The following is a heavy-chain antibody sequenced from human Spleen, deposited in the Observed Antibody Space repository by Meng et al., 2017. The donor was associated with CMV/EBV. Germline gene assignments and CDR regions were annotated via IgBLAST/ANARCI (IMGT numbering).Heavy chain of an antibody. D-gene: IGHD3-9*01. J-gene: IGHJ5*02. CDR1: GGSFSGYY. Sequence: VEVQELGAGLLKPLETLSPPRAVYGGSFSGYYWSWIRQPPGKGLEWIGEINHSGSTNYNPSLKSRVTISVDTSKNQFSLKLSSVTAADTAVYYCARAIDYDILTGYFGFDPWGQGTLVTVSS. CDR2: INHSGST. CDR3: ARAIDYDILTGYFGFDP. V-gene: IGHV4-34*01.